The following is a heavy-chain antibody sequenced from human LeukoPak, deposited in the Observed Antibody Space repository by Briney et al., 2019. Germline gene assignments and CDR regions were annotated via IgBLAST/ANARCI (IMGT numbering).Heavy chain of an antibody. J-gene: IGHJ4*02. CDR1: EFTFSSYA. D-gene: IGHD6-19*01. V-gene: IGHV3-23*01. CDR2: ISGGGGST. Sequence: PGGSLRLSCAGSEFTFSSYAMSWVRQAPGKGLEWVSAISGGGGSTYYADSVKGRFTISRDNSKNTVYLQMNSLRAEDTAMYYCVKANDGSGWDHWGQGTLATVSS. CDR3: VKANDGSGWDH.